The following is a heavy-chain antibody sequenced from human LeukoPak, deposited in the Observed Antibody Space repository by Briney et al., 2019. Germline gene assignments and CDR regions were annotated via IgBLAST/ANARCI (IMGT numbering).Heavy chain of an antibody. J-gene: IGHJ4*02. CDR3: ARGLRDNGDRFDY. CDR2: IYASGVT. Sequence: SETLSLTCTVSGGSISSYYWTWVRQPAGRGLEWIGRIYASGVTSYNPSLKTRLTISLDTSKNQISLRLNSVTAADTAVYYCARGLRDNGDRFDYWGQGTLVPVSS. D-gene: IGHD4-17*01. CDR1: GGSISSYY. V-gene: IGHV4-4*07.